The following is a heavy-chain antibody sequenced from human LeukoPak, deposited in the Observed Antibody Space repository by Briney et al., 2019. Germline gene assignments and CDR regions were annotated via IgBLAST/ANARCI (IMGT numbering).Heavy chain of an antibody. CDR2: INHSGST. Sequence: SETLSLTCTVYGGPFSGYYWSWIRQPPGKGLEWIGEINHSGSTNYNPSLKSRVTISLDTSRSQFSLRLSSVTAADTAVYYCARGGNLLTTYYTLYYSMDVWGKGITVTISS. CDR1: GGPFSGYY. CDR3: ARGGNLLTTYYTLYYSMDV. J-gene: IGHJ6*03. V-gene: IGHV4-34*01. D-gene: IGHD3-9*01.